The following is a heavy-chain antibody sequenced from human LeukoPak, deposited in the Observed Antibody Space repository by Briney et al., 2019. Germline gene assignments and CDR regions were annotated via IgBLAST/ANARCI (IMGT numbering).Heavy chain of an antibody. V-gene: IGHV1-2*02. CDR3: ARVVVTTGFDY. Sequence: ASVKVSCKASGYTFTGYYMHWVRQAPGQGLEWMGWINPNSGGTNYAQKPQDRVTMTTDTSTSTAYMELRSLRSDDTAVYYCARVVVTTGFDYWGQGTLVTVSS. CDR1: GYTFTGYY. J-gene: IGHJ4*02. CDR2: INPNSGGT. D-gene: IGHD4/OR15-4a*01.